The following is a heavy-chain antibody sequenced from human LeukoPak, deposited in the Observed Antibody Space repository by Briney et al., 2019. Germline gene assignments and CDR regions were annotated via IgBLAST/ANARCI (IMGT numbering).Heavy chain of an antibody. CDR2: VDLDGGGK. V-gene: IGHV3-7*05. Sequence: GGSLRLSCVASGFAFSSYWMAWVRQAPGRGLAWVASVDLDGGGKYSVDSVKGRFTISRDNAKNSLYLQMDSLRAEDTAVYYCARAAYASSSDSWGQGTLVTVSS. J-gene: IGHJ4*02. CDR1: GFAFSSYW. CDR3: ARAAYASSSDS. D-gene: IGHD6-6*01.